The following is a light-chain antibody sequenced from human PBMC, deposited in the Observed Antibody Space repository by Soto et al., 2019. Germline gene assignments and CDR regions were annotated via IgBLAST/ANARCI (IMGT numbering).Light chain of an antibody. CDR1: SSDVGGYNY. CDR3: GSDAGRYTWV. Sequence: QSVLTQPRSVSGSPGQSVTISCTGTSSDVGGYNYVSWYQRHPGEAPKLLIYDVSKRPSGVPDRFSGSKSGNTASLTISGLQAEDEADYVCGSDAGRYTWVFGGGTQLTVL. CDR2: DVS. J-gene: IGLJ3*02. V-gene: IGLV2-11*01.